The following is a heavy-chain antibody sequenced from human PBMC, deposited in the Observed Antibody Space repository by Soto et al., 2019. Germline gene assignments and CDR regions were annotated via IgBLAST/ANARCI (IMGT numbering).Heavy chain of an antibody. Sequence: QVRLVQSGAEMKKPGASVKVSCKASGYYFTGYYMHWVRQAPGQGLEWMGWINPNSGVTNYAQRFQGRVSMTRDTSISTDYLEVKRLTSDDTAVYYCATNLFSSTSRGSDFDPWGQGTLVIVS. CDR3: ATNLFSSTSRGSDFDP. CDR2: INPNSGVT. CDR1: GYYFTGYY. V-gene: IGHV1-2*02. D-gene: IGHD6-19*01. J-gene: IGHJ5*02.